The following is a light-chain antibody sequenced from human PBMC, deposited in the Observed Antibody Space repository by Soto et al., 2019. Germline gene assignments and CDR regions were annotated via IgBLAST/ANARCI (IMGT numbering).Light chain of an antibody. V-gene: IGLV2-11*01. CDR3: CSYAGSYTFVV. Sequence: QSVLTQPRSVSGSPGQSVAISCTGTSSDVGAYNYVSWYQQHPGKAPKLIIYDVTQRPSGVPDRFSGSKSGNAASLTISGLQAEDEADYYCCSYAGSYTFVVFGGGTQLTVL. J-gene: IGLJ2*01. CDR1: SSDVGAYNY. CDR2: DVT.